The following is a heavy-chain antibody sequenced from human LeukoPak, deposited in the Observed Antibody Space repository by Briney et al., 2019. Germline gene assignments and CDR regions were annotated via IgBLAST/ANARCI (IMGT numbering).Heavy chain of an antibody. D-gene: IGHD6-13*01. Sequence: SGGYLRLSCAASGFTFSDYYMSWIRQAPGKGLEWVSYISSSGSAIYYADSVKGRFTISRDNAKNSLYLQMNSLRAEDTAVYYCASKFWAAGRDYWGQGTLVTVSS. V-gene: IGHV3-11*04. CDR3: ASKFWAAGRDY. J-gene: IGHJ4*02. CDR1: GFTFSDYY. CDR2: ISSSGSAI.